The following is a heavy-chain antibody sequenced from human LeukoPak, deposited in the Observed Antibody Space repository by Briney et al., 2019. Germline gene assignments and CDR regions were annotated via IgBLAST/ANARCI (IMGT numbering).Heavy chain of an antibody. Sequence: GSSVKVSCKASGGTFSSYAISWVRQAPGQGLEWMGGIIPIFGTANYAQKFQGRVTITADESTSTAYMELSSLRSEDTAVYYCAGRFLEWLFLGYWGQGTLVTVSS. CDR1: GGTFSSYA. J-gene: IGHJ4*02. CDR2: IIPIFGTA. V-gene: IGHV1-69*01. D-gene: IGHD3-3*01. CDR3: AGRFLEWLFLGY.